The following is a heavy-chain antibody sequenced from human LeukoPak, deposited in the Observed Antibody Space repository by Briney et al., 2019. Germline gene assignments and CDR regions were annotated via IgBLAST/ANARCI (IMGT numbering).Heavy chain of an antibody. D-gene: IGHD3-22*01. CDR2: IYTSGST. Sequence: PSETLSLTCTVSGGSISSGSYYWSWIRQPAGKGLEWIGRIYTSGSTNYNPSLKSRVTISVDTSKNQFSLKLSSVTAADTAMYYCARDTDYDSPFFDYWGQGNLVTVSS. V-gene: IGHV4-61*02. J-gene: IGHJ4*02. CDR1: GGSISSGSYY. CDR3: ARDTDYDSPFFDY.